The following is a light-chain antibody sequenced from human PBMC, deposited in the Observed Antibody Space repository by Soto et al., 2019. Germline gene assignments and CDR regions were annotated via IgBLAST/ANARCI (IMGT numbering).Light chain of an antibody. CDR1: QDIGNN. V-gene: IGKV1-6*01. Sequence: AIQMTQSPSSLSASVGDGVTITCRASQDIGNNLGWYHQKPGKAPKLLIYGASSLQSGVPSKFSGSATGTYFTLTISSLQPEDFATYYCLQHDNYPWTFGQGTRVEIK. J-gene: IGKJ1*01. CDR2: GAS. CDR3: LQHDNYPWT.